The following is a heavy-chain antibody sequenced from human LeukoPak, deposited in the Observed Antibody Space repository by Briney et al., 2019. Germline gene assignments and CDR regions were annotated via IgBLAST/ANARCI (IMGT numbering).Heavy chain of an antibody. CDR3: AKGPMAWFDY. V-gene: IGHV3-23*01. CDR1: GFTFSSYS. CDR2: INSRGGST. J-gene: IGHJ4*02. Sequence: GGSLRLSCAASGFTFSSYSMNWVRQAPGKGLEWVSAINSRGGSTYYADSVKGRFTISRDNSKNTLYLQMNSLRAEDTAIYYCAKGPMAWFDYWGQGTLVTVSS. D-gene: IGHD3-10*01.